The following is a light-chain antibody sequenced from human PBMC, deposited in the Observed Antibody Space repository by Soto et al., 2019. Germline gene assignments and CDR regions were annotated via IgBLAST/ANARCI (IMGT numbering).Light chain of an antibody. CDR3: QQYNNWPIT. Sequence: VLTQASATMSLSPGERATLSCRASQSFSSYLAWYQQKPGQAPRLLIYDASTRATGIPARFSGSGSGTEFTLTISSLQSEDFEVYYCQQYNNWPITFGQGTRLEIK. V-gene: IGKV3-15*01. CDR2: DAS. CDR1: QSFSSY. J-gene: IGKJ5*01.